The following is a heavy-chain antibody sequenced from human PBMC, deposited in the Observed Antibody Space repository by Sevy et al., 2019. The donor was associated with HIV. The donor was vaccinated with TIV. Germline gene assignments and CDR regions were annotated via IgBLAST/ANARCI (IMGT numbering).Heavy chain of an antibody. J-gene: IGHJ4*02. D-gene: IGHD3-16*01. CDR1: GKNLNDLP. Sequence: ASVKVSCKVSGKNLNDLPMHWVRQAPGKGLEWMGRFDPEDGARIYAQKFQGRVTMTEDTSRDTAYMELNSLRSEDTAMYYCATTREYYEDNSGYLDYWGQGILVTVSS. CDR2: FDPEDGAR. CDR3: ATTREYYEDNSGYLDY. V-gene: IGHV1-24*01.